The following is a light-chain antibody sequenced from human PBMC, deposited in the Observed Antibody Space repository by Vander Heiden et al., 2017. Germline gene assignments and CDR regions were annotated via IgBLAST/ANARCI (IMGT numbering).Light chain of an antibody. CDR2: GAS. J-gene: IGKJ4*01. CDR3: QQYGSSPLT. CDR1: ESVSSSY. Sequence: DIVLTQSPRTLSLSPGESATLSCTASESVSSSYLARYQQKPGQAPRLLIYGASSRATGIPDRFSGSGSGTDFTLTISRLEPEDFAVYYCQQYGSSPLTFGGGTKVEIK. V-gene: IGKV3-20*01.